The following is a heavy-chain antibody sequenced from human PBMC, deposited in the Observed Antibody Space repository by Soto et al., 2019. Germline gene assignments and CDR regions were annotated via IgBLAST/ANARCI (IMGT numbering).Heavy chain of an antibody. V-gene: IGHV3-30-3*01. CDR1: GFTFSTYT. Sequence: GGSLRLSCAASGFTFSTYTFHWVRQAPGQGLECVALISSDGNNKFYADSVRGRFTISRDNSKNTLSLQMNSLRTEDTAVYYCARARSPTALVTALSGYWGKGALVTLSS. D-gene: IGHD2-21*02. CDR3: ARARSPTALVTALSGY. J-gene: IGHJ4*02. CDR2: ISSDGNNK.